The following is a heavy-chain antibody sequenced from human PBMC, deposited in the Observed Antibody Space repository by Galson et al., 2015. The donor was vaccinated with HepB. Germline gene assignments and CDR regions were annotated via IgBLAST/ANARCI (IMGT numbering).Heavy chain of an antibody. CDR2: VSGTGGTT. CDR3: AKTRDYGNLWYGMDV. D-gene: IGHD4-17*01. V-gene: IGHV3-23*01. CDR1: GFIFSTYA. Sequence: SLRLSCAASGFIFSTYAMSWVRQVPGKGLEWVSAVSGTGGTTYYADSVKGRFTISRDNSKNTLYLQMNSLRTGDRAVYYCAKTRDYGNLWYGMDVWGQGTTVTVSS. J-gene: IGHJ6*02.